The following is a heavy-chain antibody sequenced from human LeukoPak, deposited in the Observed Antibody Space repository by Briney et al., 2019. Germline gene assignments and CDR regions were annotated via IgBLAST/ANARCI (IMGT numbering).Heavy chain of an antibody. CDR1: GYSISSGYY. D-gene: IGHD1-26*01. V-gene: IGHV4-38-2*01. CDR3: ARHGLVETTYYYYYMDV. J-gene: IGHJ6*03. Sequence: PSETLSLTCAVSGYSISSGYYWGWIRQPPGKGLEWIASIYHSGSTYYNPSLKSRVTISVDTSKNQFSLKLSSVTAADTAVYYCARHGLVETTYYYYYMDVWGKGTTVTVSS. CDR2: IYHSGST.